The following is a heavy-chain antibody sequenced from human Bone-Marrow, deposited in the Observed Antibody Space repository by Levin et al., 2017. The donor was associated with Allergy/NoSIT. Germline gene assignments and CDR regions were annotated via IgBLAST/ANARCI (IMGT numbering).Heavy chain of an antibody. CDR1: GFSLTNAW. J-gene: IGHJ4*02. CDR3: STQFQW. D-gene: IGHD6-19*01. Sequence: GESLKISCPASGFSLTNAWMNWVRQAPGKGLEWVARIKSKADGAATDYAAPVKGRFTISRDDSENTLYLQMNSLKTEDTAVYYCSTQFQWWGQGTLVTVSS. CDR2: IKSKADGAAT. V-gene: IGHV3-15*01.